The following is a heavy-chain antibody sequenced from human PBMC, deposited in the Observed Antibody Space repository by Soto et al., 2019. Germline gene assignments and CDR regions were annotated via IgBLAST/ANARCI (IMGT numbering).Heavy chain of an antibody. D-gene: IGHD3-22*01. Sequence: QVQLQESGPGLVKPSETLSLTCAVSGDSISSYYCMWIRQPPGKGLGSIGYLYYGRSANYNPSLKRRVTLSADTSTNQCSLTLSSMTAADTAVYYCALRSMAVVPEYWGQGTLVTVSS. CDR3: ALRSMAVVPEY. CDR1: GDSISSYY. J-gene: IGHJ4*02. CDR2: LYYGRSA. V-gene: IGHV4-59*01.